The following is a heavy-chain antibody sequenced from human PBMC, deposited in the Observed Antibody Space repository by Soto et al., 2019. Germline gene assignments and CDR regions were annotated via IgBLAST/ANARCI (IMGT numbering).Heavy chain of an antibody. CDR1: GFTFSSYA. Sequence: QVQLVESGGGVVQPGRSLRLSCAASGFTFSSYAMHWVRQAPGKGLEWVAVISYDGSNKYYADSVKGRFTISRDNSKNTLYLQMNSLRAEDTAVYYCAKDGSSLSRTPDYWGQGTLVTVSS. J-gene: IGHJ4*02. D-gene: IGHD2-15*01. CDR2: ISYDGSNK. CDR3: AKDGSSLSRTPDY. V-gene: IGHV3-30-3*01.